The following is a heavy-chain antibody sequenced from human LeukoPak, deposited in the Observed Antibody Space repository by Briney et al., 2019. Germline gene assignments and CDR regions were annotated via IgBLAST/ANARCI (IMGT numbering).Heavy chain of an antibody. D-gene: IGHD3-22*01. Sequence: GESLKISCKDSAYSFTNFWIGWVRQMPGKGLELMGIIYLGDSDTRYSPYFQGQVTISADKSISTAYLQWSSLKASDTAMYYCARAPSSSGYYPDYWGQGTLVTVSS. J-gene: IGHJ4*02. CDR2: IYLGDSDT. CDR3: ARAPSSSGYYPDY. CDR1: AYSFTNFW. V-gene: IGHV5-51*01.